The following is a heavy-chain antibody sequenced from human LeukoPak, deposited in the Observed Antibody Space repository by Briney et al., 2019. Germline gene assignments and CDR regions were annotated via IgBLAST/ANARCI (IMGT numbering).Heavy chain of an antibody. CDR1: GYTFTSYG. D-gene: IGHD5-12*01. Sequence: ASVKVSCKASGYTFTSYGISWVRQAPGQGLEWMGWISAYNGNTNYAQKLQGRVTMTTDTSTSTAYMELRSLRSDDTAVYYCAREVRVGEYSGYDHSQFDYWGQGTLVTVFS. V-gene: IGHV1-18*01. CDR2: ISAYNGNT. J-gene: IGHJ4*02. CDR3: AREVRVGEYSGYDHSQFDY.